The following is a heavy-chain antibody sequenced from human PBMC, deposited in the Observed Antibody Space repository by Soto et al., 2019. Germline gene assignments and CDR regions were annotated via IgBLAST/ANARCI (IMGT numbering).Heavy chain of an antibody. CDR3: XXXGXPIDY. CDR1: GYTFTNFG. CDR2: ISAYNGNT. Sequence: QVQLVQSGAEVKKPGASVKVSCKASGYTFTNFGISWVRQAPGQGLEWMGWISAYNGNTNYAQKFQGRVTMTTDTSTSTAYMEVRSLRFDDTAVXXCXXXGXPIDYWGQGTLVTVSS. V-gene: IGHV1-18*01. J-gene: IGHJ4*02.